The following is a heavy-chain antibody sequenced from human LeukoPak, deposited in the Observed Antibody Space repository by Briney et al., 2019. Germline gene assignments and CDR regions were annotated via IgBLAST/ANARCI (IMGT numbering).Heavy chain of an antibody. CDR1: GFTFSTYG. J-gene: IGHJ4*02. CDR2: IAYDGSSE. V-gene: IGHV3-30*02. D-gene: IGHD3-22*01. Sequence: GGSLRLSCAASGFTFSTYGMHWVRQAPGKGLEWVTFIAYDGSSEYYAASVKGRFTISRDDSKNTLYVQMNSLRAEDTAVYYCAKDLYSHDSSSDVRGPDYWGQGTLVTVSS. CDR3: AKDLYSHDSSSDVRGPDY.